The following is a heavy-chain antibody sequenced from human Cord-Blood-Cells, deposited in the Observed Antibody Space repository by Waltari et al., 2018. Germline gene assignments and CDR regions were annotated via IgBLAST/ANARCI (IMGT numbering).Heavy chain of an antibody. J-gene: IGHJ6*02. CDR2: IYHSGST. CDR3: ARDVRFRELYYYYYYGMDV. Sequence: SSNWWSWVRQPPGKGLEWIGEIYHSGSTNYNPSLKSRVTISVDKSKNQFSLKLSSVTAADTAVYYCARDVRFRELYYYYYYGMDVWGQGTTVTVSS. V-gene: IGHV4-4*02. D-gene: IGHD3-10*01. CDR1: SSNW.